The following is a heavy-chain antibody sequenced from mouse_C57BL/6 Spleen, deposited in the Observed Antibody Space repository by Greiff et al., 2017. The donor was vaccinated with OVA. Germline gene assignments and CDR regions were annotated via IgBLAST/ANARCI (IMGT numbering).Heavy chain of an antibody. J-gene: IGHJ1*03. CDR2: IYPGSGST. Sequence: VQLKQPGAELVKPGASVKMSCKASGYTFTSYWITWVKQRPGQGLEWIGDIYPGSGSTNYNEKFKSKATLTVDTSSSTAYMQLSSLTSEDSAVYYCARDGSSGGYFDVWGTGTTVTVSS. D-gene: IGHD1-1*01. V-gene: IGHV1-55*01. CDR1: GYTFTSYW. CDR3: ARDGSSGGYFDV.